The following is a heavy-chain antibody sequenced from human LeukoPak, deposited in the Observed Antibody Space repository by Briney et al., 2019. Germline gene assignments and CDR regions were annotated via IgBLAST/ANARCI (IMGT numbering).Heavy chain of an antibody. Sequence: ASAKVSCKASGYTFTSYDINWVRQATGQGLEWMGWMNPNSGNTGYAQKFQGRVTMTRNTSISTAYMELSSLRSEDTAVYYCARMYYDILTGWNYYYYYMDVWGKGTTVTVSS. CDR3: ARMYYDILTGWNYYYYYMDV. V-gene: IGHV1-8*01. CDR1: GYTFTSYD. J-gene: IGHJ6*03. CDR2: MNPNSGNT. D-gene: IGHD3-9*01.